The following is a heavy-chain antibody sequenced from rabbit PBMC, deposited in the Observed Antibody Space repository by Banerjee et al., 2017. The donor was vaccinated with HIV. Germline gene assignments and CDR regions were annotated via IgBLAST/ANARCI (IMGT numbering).Heavy chain of an antibody. V-gene: IGHV1S40*01. CDR1: GFSFSSSYY. J-gene: IGHJ4*01. CDR2: IYSGSSGSA. Sequence: QSLEESGGDLVKPGASLTLTCTASGFSFSSSYYMCWVRQAPGKGLEWIACIYSGSSGSAYYASWAKGRFTISKTSSTTVTLQMTSLTAADTATYFCARGPYRANLWGPGTL. D-gene: IGHD1-1*01. CDR3: ARGPYRANL.